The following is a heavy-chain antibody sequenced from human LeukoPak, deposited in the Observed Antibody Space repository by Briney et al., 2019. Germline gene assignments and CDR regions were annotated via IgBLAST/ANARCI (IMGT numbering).Heavy chain of an antibody. D-gene: IGHD3-10*01. CDR3: AKDLMRDRWFGES. V-gene: IGHV3-43*01. Sequence: PGGSLRLSCAASGFTFDDYIMHWVRQAPGKGLEWVSLVSWDGDTTYYADSVKGRFTISRDTSRNTLYLQMNSLRLEDTAVYYCAKDLMRDRWFGESWGQGTLVTVSS. CDR2: VSWDGDTT. CDR1: GFTFDDYI. J-gene: IGHJ5*02.